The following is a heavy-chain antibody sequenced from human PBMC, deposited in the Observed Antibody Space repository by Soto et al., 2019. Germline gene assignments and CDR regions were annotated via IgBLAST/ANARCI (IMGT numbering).Heavy chain of an antibody. Sequence: EVQLEDSGGGLVQPGGSLRLSCAASGFTFGSYWMSWFRQAPGKGPEWLATITWDASEKKYVDYVKGRFTMPRDNAKNSLCQQMDCLRAEDRVVYYCARDSGYISGTSVNHDLDYWGNGNLVTVSS. CDR3: ARDSGYISGTSVNHDLDY. D-gene: IGHD3-10*01. J-gene: IGHJ4*01. CDR2: ITWDASEK. CDR1: GFTFGSYW. V-gene: IGHV3-7*01.